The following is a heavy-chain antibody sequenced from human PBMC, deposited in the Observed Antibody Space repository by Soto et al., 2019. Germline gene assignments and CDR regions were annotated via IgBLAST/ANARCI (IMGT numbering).Heavy chain of an antibody. D-gene: IGHD6-19*01. CDR3: AKSDISGWYSGYFDY. CDR1: GFTFSSYG. J-gene: IGHJ4*02. V-gene: IGHV3-30*18. CDR2: ISYDGSNK. Sequence: ESGGGVVQPGRSLRLSCAASGFTFSSYGMHWVRQAPGKGLEWVAVISYDGSNKYYADSVKGRFTISRDNSKNTLYLQMNSLRAEDTAVYYCAKSDISGWYSGYFDYWGQGTLVTVSS.